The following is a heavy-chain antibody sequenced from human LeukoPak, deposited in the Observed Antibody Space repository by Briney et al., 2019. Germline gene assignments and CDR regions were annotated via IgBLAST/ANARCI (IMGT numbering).Heavy chain of an antibody. CDR2: IYTSGST. V-gene: IGHV4-61*02. D-gene: IGHD3-16*01. Sequence: SETLSLTCTVSGGSISSGSYYWSWIRQPAGKGLEWIGRIYTSGSTNYNPSLKSRVTISVDTSKNQFSLKLSSVTAADTAVYYCARSTSESDLGYWGQGTLVTVSS. CDR3: ARSTSESDLGY. J-gene: IGHJ4*02. CDR1: GGSISSGSYY.